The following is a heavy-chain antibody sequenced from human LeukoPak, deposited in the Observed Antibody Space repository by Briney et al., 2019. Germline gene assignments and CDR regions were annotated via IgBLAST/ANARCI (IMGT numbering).Heavy chain of an antibody. CDR2: ISWDGASA. V-gene: IGHV3-43D*03. CDR1: GFTFDEYA. J-gene: IGHJ6*03. CDR3: ARVQRGGSCYGGCDSVYYYYYMDV. Sequence: GGSLRLSCAASGFTFDEYAMHWVRQAPGKGLEWVSLISWDGASAYYADSVKGRFTISRDNAKNSLYLQMNSLRAEDTAVYYCARVQRGGSCYGGCDSVYYYYYMDVWGKGTTVTVSS. D-gene: IGHD2-15*01.